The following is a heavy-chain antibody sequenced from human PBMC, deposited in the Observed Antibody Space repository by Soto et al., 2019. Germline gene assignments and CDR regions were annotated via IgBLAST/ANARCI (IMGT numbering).Heavy chain of an antibody. V-gene: IGHV3-7*03. CDR1: GFTFSSYW. D-gene: IGHD6-19*01. Sequence: PGGSLRLSCAASGFTFSSYWMSWVRQAPGKGLEWVANIKQDGSEKYYVDSVKGRFTISRDNAKNSLYLQMNSLRAEDTAVYYCAREGYSSGWYENWFDPWGQGTLVTVSS. CDR3: AREGYSSGWYENWFDP. J-gene: IGHJ5*02. CDR2: IKQDGSEK.